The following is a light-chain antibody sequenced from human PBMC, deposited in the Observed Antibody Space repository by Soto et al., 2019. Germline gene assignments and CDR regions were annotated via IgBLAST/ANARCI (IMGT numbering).Light chain of an antibody. J-gene: IGLJ1*01. Sequence: QSALTQPDSVSGSPGQSITISCTGTSSDVGSYNVVSWYQHHPGKAPKLMIYDVTKRPSGVSNRFSGSKSGNTASLTISGLQAEDEADYYCCSYAGSSTYVFGTGTKLTVL. V-gene: IGLV2-23*02. CDR3: CSYAGSSTYV. CDR1: SSDVGSYNV. CDR2: DVT.